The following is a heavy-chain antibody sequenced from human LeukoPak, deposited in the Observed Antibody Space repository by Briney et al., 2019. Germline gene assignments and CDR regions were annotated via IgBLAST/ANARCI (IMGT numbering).Heavy chain of an antibody. CDR1: GGSISSYY. CDR3: ARRFDSSGWSYTDY. J-gene: IGHJ4*02. D-gene: IGHD6-19*01. CDR2: IYYSGST. V-gene: IGHV4-59*08. Sequence: SETLSLTCTVSGGSISSYYWSWIRQPPGKGLEWVGYIYYSGSTSYNPALKSRVTISVDTSKNQFSLKLSSVTAADTAVYYCARRFDSSGWSYTDYWGQGTLVTVSS.